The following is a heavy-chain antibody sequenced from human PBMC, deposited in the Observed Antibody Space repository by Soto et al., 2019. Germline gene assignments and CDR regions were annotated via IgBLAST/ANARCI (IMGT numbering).Heavy chain of an antibody. CDR2: VSHDGRNT. CDR1: GFTFSDYD. CDR3: AKGGRQWLVTSDFNY. V-gene: IGHV3-30*18. Sequence: SLRLSCAASGFTFSDYDMHWFRQAPGKGLEWVAVVSHDGRNTHYADSVKGRFTISRDSSKNTVSLEMTSLRAEDTAVYYCAKGGRQWLVTSDFNYWGQGALVTVSS. J-gene: IGHJ4*02. D-gene: IGHD6-19*01.